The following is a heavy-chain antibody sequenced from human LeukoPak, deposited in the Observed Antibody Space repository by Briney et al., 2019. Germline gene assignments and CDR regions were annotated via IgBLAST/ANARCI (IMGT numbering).Heavy chain of an antibody. CDR1: GFTFSSYA. V-gene: IGHV3-23*01. J-gene: IGHJ1*01. D-gene: IGHD2-21*02. CDR3: AKDPPCGGDCYHQYFQH. Sequence: GGSLRLSFAASGFTFSSYAMSWVRQAPGKGLEWVSAISGSGGSTYYADSVKGRFTISRDNSKNTLYLQMNSLRAEDTAVYYCAKDPPCGGDCYHQYFQHWGQGTLVTVSS. CDR2: ISGSGGST.